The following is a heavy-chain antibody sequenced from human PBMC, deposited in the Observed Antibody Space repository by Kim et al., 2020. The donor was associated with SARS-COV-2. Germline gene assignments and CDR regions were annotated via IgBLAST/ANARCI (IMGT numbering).Heavy chain of an antibody. D-gene: IGHD1-26*01. CDR2: INSDGSST. Sequence: GGSLRLSCAASGFTFSSYWMHWVRQAPGKGLVWVSRINSDGSSTSYADSVKGRFTISRDNAKNTLYLQMNSLRAEDTAVYYCARVSGSSGAFDIWGQGTMVTVSS. V-gene: IGHV3-74*01. J-gene: IGHJ3*02. CDR3: ARVSGSSGAFDI. CDR1: GFTFSSYW.